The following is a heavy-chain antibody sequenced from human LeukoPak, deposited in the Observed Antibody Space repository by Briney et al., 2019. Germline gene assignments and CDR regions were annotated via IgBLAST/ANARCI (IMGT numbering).Heavy chain of an antibody. J-gene: IGHJ4*02. V-gene: IGHV3-48*03. D-gene: IGHD2-2*02. CDR2: ISSSGSTI. Sequence: GGSLRLSCAAPGYTLSSYEMSSGCQAPEKRLERVSYISSSGSTIYYADSVKGRFTISRDNAKNSLYLQMNSLRAEDTAVYYCARRQPLLYEVAFDYWGQGTLVTVSS. CDR3: ARRQPLLYEVAFDY. CDR1: GYTLSSYE.